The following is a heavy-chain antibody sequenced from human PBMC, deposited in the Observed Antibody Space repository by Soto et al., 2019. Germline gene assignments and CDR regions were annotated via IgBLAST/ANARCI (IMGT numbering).Heavy chain of an antibody. D-gene: IGHD6-13*01. CDR1: KFSFNNYW. J-gene: IGHJ4*02. CDR3: VREPWGFSGTWYDY. CDR2: INHDGSKT. Sequence: XESLRLSCAASKFSFNNYWMHWVRQVPGKGPAWVSRINHDGSKTEYADSVKGRFTISRDNTKNTLYLQMNSLRVEDTAMYYCVREPWGFSGTWYDYWGQGTLVTVSS. V-gene: IGHV3-74*01.